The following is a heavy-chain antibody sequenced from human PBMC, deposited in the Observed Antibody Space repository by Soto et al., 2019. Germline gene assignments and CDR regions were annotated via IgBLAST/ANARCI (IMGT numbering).Heavy chain of an antibody. Sequence: ETLSLTCTVSGGSISSSSYYWGWIRQPPGKGLEWIGSIYYSGSTYYNPSLKSRVTISVDTSKNQFSLKLSSVTAADTAVYYCARPMVRPVGGYYYIDVWGKGTTVTVSS. CDR2: IYYSGST. CDR3: ARPMVRPVGGYYYIDV. CDR1: GGSISSSSYY. D-gene: IGHD3-10*01. J-gene: IGHJ6*03. V-gene: IGHV4-39*01.